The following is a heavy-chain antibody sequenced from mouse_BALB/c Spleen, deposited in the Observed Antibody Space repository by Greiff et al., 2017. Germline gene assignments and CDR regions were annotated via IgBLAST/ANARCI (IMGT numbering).Heavy chain of an antibody. CDR2: ISYSGST. Sequence: EVKLMESGPGLVKPSQSLSLTCTVTGYSITNDYAWNWIRQFPGNKLEWMGYISYSGSTSYHPSLKSRISITRDTSKNQFFLQLNSVTTEDTATYYCARLAHYAMDYWGQGTSVTVSS. J-gene: IGHJ4*01. D-gene: IGHD6-1*01. CDR1: GYSITNDYA. CDR3: ARLAHYAMDY. V-gene: IGHV3-2*02.